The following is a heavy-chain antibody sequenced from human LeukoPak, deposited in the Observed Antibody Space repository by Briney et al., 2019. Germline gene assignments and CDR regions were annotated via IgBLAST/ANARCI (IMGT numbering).Heavy chain of an antibody. J-gene: IGHJ6*03. CDR1: GYTFTSYY. CDR3: ARLGPEYYYDSSGDYYYYYMDV. Sequence: GASVKVSCKASGYTFTSYYMHWVRQAPGQGLEWMGIINPSGGSTSYPQRFQGRVTMTRDTSTSTVYMELSSLRSEDTAVYYCARLGPEYYYDSSGDYYYYYMDVWGKGTTVTVSS. V-gene: IGHV1-46*01. D-gene: IGHD3-22*01. CDR2: INPSGGST.